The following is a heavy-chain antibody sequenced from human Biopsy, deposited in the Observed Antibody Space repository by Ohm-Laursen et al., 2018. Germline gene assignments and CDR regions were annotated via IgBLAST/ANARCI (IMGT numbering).Heavy chain of an antibody. CDR2: IIPFFHSV. J-gene: IGHJ6*02. CDR3: ASQAPRNPDILTGAYHYDMAV. D-gene: IGHD3-9*01. V-gene: IGHV1-69*13. CDR1: GETFTNSA. Sequence: ASVKVSCKASGETFTNSAISWVRQAPGQGLEWMGGIIPFFHSVQYAQTFEGRLTITADESTATAYMELSSLRSDDTAVYFCASQAPRNPDILTGAYHYDMAVWGQGTKVTVSS.